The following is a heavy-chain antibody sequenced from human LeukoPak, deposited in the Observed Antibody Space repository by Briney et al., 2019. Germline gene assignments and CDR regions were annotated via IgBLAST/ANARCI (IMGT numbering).Heavy chain of an antibody. CDR2: ISYDGSNK. CDR3: ARDHGRGVIIPFDY. Sequence: GRSLRLSCAASGFTFSSYAMHWVRQAPGKGLEWVAVISYDGSNKYYADSVKGRFTISRDNSKNTLYLQMNSLRAEDTAVYYCARDHGRGVIIPFDYWGQGTLVTVSS. J-gene: IGHJ4*02. D-gene: IGHD3-10*02. V-gene: IGHV3-30-3*01. CDR1: GFTFSSYA.